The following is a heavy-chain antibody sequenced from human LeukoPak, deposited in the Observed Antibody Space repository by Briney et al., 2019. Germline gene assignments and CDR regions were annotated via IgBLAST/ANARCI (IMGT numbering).Heavy chain of an antibody. V-gene: IGHV1-18*01. CDR3: ARAWLRRKYYYYMDV. J-gene: IGHJ6*03. D-gene: IGHD5-12*01. CDR2: ISGYNGHA. CDR1: GYTFSLYG. Sequence: ASVKVSYKPSGYTFSLYGINWVRQAPGEGLEWMGWISGYNGHANYAQKFQGRVTLTTDASTNTAYMELRSLRSDDTAVYYCARAWLRRKYYYYMDVWGKGTTVPVSS.